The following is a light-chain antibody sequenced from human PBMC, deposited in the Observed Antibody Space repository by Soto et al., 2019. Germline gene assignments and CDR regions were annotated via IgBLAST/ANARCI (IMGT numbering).Light chain of an antibody. J-gene: IGKJ1*01. Sequence: DSKITQSPSSLSASVGDRVTISCRASQSISSWLAWYQQKPGKAPKLLIYKASSLESGVPSRFSGSGSGTEFTLTISSLQPDDFATYYCQQYNSYSRTFGQGTKVDI. CDR3: QQYNSYSRT. CDR2: KAS. CDR1: QSISSW. V-gene: IGKV1-5*03.